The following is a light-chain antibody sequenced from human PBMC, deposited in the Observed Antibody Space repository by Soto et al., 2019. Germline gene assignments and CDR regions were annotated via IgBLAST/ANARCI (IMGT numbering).Light chain of an antibody. V-gene: IGLV1-44*01. J-gene: IGLJ1*01. CDR2: SNN. CDR1: SSNIGSNT. CDR3: AAWDDSLNGHV. Sequence: QSALTQPPSASGTPGQRVTISCSGSSSNIGSNTVNWYQQLPGTAPKLLIYSNNQRPSGVPDRFSGSKSGTSASLAISGLQSEEEADYYCAAWDDSLNGHVFGTGTKVTVL.